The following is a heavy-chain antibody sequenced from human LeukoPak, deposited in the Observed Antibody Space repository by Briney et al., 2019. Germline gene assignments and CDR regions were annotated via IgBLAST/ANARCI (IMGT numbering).Heavy chain of an antibody. CDR3: ARGLSAIVY. J-gene: IGHJ4*02. CDR2: INHSGST. V-gene: IGHV4-34*01. Sequence: PSETLSLTCAVYGGSFSGYYWSWIRQPPGKGLEWIGEINHSGSTNYNPSLESRVTISVDTSKNQFSLKLSSVTAADTAVYYCARGLSAIVYWGQGTLVTVSS. CDR1: GGSFSGYY. D-gene: IGHD2-15*01.